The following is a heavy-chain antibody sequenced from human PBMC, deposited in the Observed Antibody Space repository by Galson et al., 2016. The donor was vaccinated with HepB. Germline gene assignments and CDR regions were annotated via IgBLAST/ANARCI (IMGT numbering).Heavy chain of an antibody. CDR1: GSTFSNFW. CDR3: ARDLAGAFDY. Sequence: RLSCAASGSTFSNFWMHWVRQAPGKGLVWVSRINEDGSTTSYADSVKGRFTIPRDNAQNTLFLQMNSLRAEDTGVYYCARDLAGAFDYWGQGTLVTVSS. V-gene: IGHV3-74*01. J-gene: IGHJ4*02. D-gene: IGHD1-26*01. CDR2: INEDGSTT.